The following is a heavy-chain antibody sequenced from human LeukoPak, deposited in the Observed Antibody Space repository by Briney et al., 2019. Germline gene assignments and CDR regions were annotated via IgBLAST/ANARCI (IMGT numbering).Heavy chain of an antibody. V-gene: IGHV4-59*01. J-gene: IGHJ6*02. CDR2: IYYSGST. D-gene: IGHD3-10*01. CDR1: GGSISSYY. CDR3: ARDHRTYYYGSGSYPYYYYGMDV. Sequence: PSETLSLTCTVSGGSISSYYWSWIRQPPGKGLEWIGYIYYSGSTNYNPSLKSRVTISVDTSKNQFSLKLSSVTAADTAVYYCARDHRTYYYGSGSYPYYYYGMDVWGQGTTVTVSS.